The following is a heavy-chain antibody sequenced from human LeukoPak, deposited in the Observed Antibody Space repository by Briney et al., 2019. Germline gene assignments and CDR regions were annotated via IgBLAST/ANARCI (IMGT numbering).Heavy chain of an antibody. V-gene: IGHV1-2*02. CDR2: INPDSGGS. CDR1: GYTLSAFY. D-gene: IGHD1-14*01. J-gene: IGHJ4*02. CDR3: ARDMTGGIWARATSFDH. Sequence: EASVKVSCKTSGYTLSAFYMHWVRQAPGQGPEWMGWINPDSGGSEYGQKFQGRVTFTSDTSSTTIYMEVRSLKSDDTAVYYCARDMTGGIWARATSFDHWGQGTLVTVSS.